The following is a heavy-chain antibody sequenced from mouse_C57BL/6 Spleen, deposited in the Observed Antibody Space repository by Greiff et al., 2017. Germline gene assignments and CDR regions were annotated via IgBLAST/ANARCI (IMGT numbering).Heavy chain of an antibody. V-gene: IGHV1-42*01. J-gene: IGHJ1*03. D-gene: IGHD4-1*01. CDR3: ARHWDGGDWYFDV. CDR2: INPSTGGT. Sequence: EVQLVQSVPELVKPGASVKISCKASGYSFTGNYMNWVKQSPEKSLEWIGEINPSTGGTTYNPKFKAKATLTADTSSSTAYLQLQSLASEDSAVYYCARHWDGGDWYFDVWGTGTTVTVSS. CDR1: GYSFTGNY.